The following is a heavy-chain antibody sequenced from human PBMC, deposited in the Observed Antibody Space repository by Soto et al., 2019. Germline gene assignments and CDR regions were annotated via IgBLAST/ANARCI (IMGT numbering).Heavy chain of an antibody. V-gene: IGHV1-69*04. CDR2: IIPILGIA. J-gene: IGHJ4*02. CDR1: GGTFSSYT. Sequence: SVKVSCKASGGTFSSYTISWVRQAPGQGLEWMGRIIPILGIANYAQKLQGRVTMTTDTSTSTAYMELRSLRSDDTAVYYCARDSPPPREWGQGTLVTVSS. CDR3: ARDSPPPRE.